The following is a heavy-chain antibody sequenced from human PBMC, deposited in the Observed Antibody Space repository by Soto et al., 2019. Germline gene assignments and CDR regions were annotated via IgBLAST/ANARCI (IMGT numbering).Heavy chain of an antibody. V-gene: IGHV3-21*01. D-gene: IGHD3-3*01. CDR2: ISSGTTYI. CDR3: ARDPSGALPGFDY. CDR1: GFTFSRYT. Sequence: PGGSLRLSCAASGFTFSRYTMNWVRQAPGKGLEWVSAISSGTTYIYYTDSVKGRFTISRDDAKNSLYLQMNSLRAEDTALYYCARDPSGALPGFDYWGQGTLVTVSS. J-gene: IGHJ4*02.